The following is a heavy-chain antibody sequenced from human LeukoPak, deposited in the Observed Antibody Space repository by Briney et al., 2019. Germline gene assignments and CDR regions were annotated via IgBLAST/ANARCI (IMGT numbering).Heavy chain of an antibody. CDR3: ARDRSRMVRGIDALDL. V-gene: IGHV3-11*01. J-gene: IGHJ3*01. CDR2: ISSSGSTR. D-gene: IGHD3-10*01. Sequence: GGSLRLSCAASGFSFNDYYMNWIRQAPGKGLEWLSYISSSGSTRCYADSLKGRFTISRDNAGNSLYLQMDSLRADDTAVYYCARDRSRMVRGIDALDLWGQGTMVTVSS. CDR1: GFSFNDYY.